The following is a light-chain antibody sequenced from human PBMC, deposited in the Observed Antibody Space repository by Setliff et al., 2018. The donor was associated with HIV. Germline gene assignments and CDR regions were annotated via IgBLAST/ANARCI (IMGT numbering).Light chain of an antibody. CDR3: TSYTSSNIYV. Sequence: LTPPASVSGSPGQSITISCTGTSSDVGGYTYVSWYQQHSGKAPKLMSYDVTERPSGVSNRFSGSKSGNTASLTISGLQAEDEADYYCTSYTSSNIYVFGTGTKVTVL. CDR1: SSDVGGYTY. J-gene: IGLJ1*01. CDR2: DVT. V-gene: IGLV2-14*03.